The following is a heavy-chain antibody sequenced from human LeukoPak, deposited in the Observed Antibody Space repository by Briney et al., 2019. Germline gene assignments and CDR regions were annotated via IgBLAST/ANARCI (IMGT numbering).Heavy chain of an antibody. J-gene: IGHJ4*02. CDR1: GFTFSTYW. V-gene: IGHV3-74*01. CDR2: INSDGSST. D-gene: IGHD3-22*01. Sequence: GGSLRLSCAASGFTFSTYWMHWVRQPPGKGLVWVSRINSDGSSTTYADSVKGRFTISRDNARTTPYLQMNSLRAEDTAVYYCAKCNYYDSSAYPFDYWGQGTLVTVSS. CDR3: AKCNYYDSSAYPFDY.